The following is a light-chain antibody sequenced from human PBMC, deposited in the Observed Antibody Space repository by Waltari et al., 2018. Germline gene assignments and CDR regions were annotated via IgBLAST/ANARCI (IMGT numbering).Light chain of an antibody. V-gene: IGLV3-1*01. J-gene: IGLJ2*01. Sequence: SYELTQTPSVSVSPGQTANINCSGEKLGNKYTSWYQQRPGQSPVLVIYQDNKRPSGIPWRFSGSNSGNTATLTISGTQGLDEADYFCQSWDSRTMLFGGGTKLTVL. CDR3: QSWDSRTML. CDR1: KLGNKY. CDR2: QDN.